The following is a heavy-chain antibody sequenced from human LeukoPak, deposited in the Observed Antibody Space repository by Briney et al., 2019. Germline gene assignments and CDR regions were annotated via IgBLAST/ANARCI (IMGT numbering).Heavy chain of an antibody. J-gene: IGHJ4*02. CDR3: ARHLLSGYSSSWYLHYFDY. V-gene: IGHV4-4*02. CDR2: IYHSGST. D-gene: IGHD6-13*01. CDR1: GGSISSSNW. Sequence: SETLSLTCAVSGGSISSSNWWSWVRQPPGKGLEWIGEIYHSGSTNYNPSLKSRVTISVDKSKNQFSLKLSSVTAADTAVYYCARHLLSGYSSSWYLHYFDYWGQGTLVTVSS.